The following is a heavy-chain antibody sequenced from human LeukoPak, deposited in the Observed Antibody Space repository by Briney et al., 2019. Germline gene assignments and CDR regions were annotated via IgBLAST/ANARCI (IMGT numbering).Heavy chain of an antibody. D-gene: IGHD4-23*01. Sequence: PSETLSLTCTVSSGSISSGSYYWSWIRQPAGKGLEWIGRIYSSGSTNYNPSLKSRVTISVDTSKNQFSLKLSSVTAADTAVYYCARDSPRWRHYYYYYMDVWGKGTTVTISS. CDR1: SGSISSGSYY. J-gene: IGHJ6*03. V-gene: IGHV4-61*02. CDR3: ARDSPRWRHYYYYYMDV. CDR2: IYSSGST.